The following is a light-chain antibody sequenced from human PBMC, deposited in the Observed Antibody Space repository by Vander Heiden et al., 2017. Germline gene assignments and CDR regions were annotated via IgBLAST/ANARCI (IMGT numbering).Light chain of an antibody. CDR3: SSYTSSSVV. J-gene: IGLJ2*01. CDR1: SSDVGGYNY. CDR2: DVS. Sequence: QSALTQPASVSGSPGQSLTIPCTGTSSDVGGYNYVSWYQQHPGKAPKLMIYDVSHRPSGVSNRFSGSRSGNTASLTISGLQADDEADYYCSSYTSSSVVFGGGTKLTVL. V-gene: IGLV2-14*01.